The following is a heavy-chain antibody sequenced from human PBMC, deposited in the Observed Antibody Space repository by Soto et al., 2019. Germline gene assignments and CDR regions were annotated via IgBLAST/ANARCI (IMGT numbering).Heavy chain of an antibody. CDR2: TYYTGTT. D-gene: IGHD6-19*01. Sequence: QVQLQESGPGLVKPSETVSLNCTVSGGSINNYYWTWIRQPPGKGLEWIAYTYYTGTTNYNPSLKSRVTISVDTSKNQFSLILNSVTAADTAVYYCARGRQWLDYWGQGTLVTVSS. V-gene: IGHV4-59*01. CDR1: GGSINNYY. J-gene: IGHJ4*02. CDR3: ARGRQWLDY.